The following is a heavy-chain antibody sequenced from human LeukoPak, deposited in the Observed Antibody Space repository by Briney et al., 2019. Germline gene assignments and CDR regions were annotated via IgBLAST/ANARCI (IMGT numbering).Heavy chain of an antibody. J-gene: IGHJ4*02. Sequence: SETLSLTCAVYGGSFSGYYWSWIRQPPGKGLEWIGEINHSGSTNYNPSLKSRVTISVDTSKNQFSLKLSSVTAADTAVYYCARGRLLWFGEGYYFDYGGQGTLVTVSS. CDR3: ARGRLLWFGEGYYFDY. CDR2: INHSGST. V-gene: IGHV4-34*01. CDR1: GGSFSGYY. D-gene: IGHD3-10*01.